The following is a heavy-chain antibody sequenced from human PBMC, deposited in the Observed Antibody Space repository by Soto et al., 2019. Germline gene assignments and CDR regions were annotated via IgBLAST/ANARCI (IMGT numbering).Heavy chain of an antibody. J-gene: IGHJ6*02. CDR2: IIPIFGTA. V-gene: IGHV1-69*01. D-gene: IGHD3-10*01. CDR1: GGTFSSYA. CDR3: ARGVGDSAAPYYGMDV. Sequence: QVQLVQSGAEVKKPGSSVKVSCKASGGTFSSYAISWVRQAPGQGLEWMGGIIPIFGTANYAQKFQGRVTITADESTSRAYMELSSLRSEDTAVYYGARGVGDSAAPYYGMDVWGQGTTVTVSS.